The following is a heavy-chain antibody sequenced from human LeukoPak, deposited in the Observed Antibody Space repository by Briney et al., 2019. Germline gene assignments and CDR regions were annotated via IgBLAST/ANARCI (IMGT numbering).Heavy chain of an antibody. CDR1: GFTFTTSW. CDR3: ARNSGTNFDY. J-gene: IGHJ4*02. CDR2: INGDGSST. V-gene: IGHV3-74*01. Sequence: GGSLRLSCATSGFTFTTSWMHWVRQAPGKGLVWVSRINGDGSSTNYADSVKGRFTISRDNAENTLYLQMNSLRAEDTAVYYCARNSGTNFDYWGQRTLVTVSS. D-gene: IGHD1-1*01.